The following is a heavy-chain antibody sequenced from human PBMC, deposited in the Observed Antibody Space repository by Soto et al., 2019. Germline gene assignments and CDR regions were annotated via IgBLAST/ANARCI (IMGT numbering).Heavy chain of an antibody. CDR2: IYYSGST. J-gene: IGHJ6*02. Sequence: SETLSLTCTVSGGSISSSSYYWGWIRQPPGKGLEWIGSIYYSGSTYYNTSLKSRVTISVDTSKNQYYLKLSSVTAADTAVYYCARFIMVRGSFSRNYYYYYGRDVWGQGTPVTVSS. D-gene: IGHD3-10*01. CDR1: GGSISSSSYY. CDR3: ARFIMVRGSFSRNYYYYYGRDV. V-gene: IGHV4-39*01.